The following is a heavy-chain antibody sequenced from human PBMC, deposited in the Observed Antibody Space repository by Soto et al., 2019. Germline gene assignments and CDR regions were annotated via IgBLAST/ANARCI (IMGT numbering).Heavy chain of an antibody. CDR3: ARFIVGARDYYYGMDV. D-gene: IGHD1-26*01. CDR2: IDPSDSYT. Sequence: GESLKISCKGSGYSFTSYWISWVRQMPGKGLEWMGRIDPSDSYTNYSPSFQGHVTIPADKSISTAYLQWSSLKASDTAMYYCARFIVGARDYYYGMDVWGQGTTVTVSS. V-gene: IGHV5-10-1*01. CDR1: GYSFTSYW. J-gene: IGHJ6*02.